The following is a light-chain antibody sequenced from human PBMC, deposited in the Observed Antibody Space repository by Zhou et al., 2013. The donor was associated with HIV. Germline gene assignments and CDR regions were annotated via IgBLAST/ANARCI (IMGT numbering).Light chain of an antibody. V-gene: IGKV1-33*01. CDR1: QDITDS. CDR3: QQYDTYPWT. Sequence: DIQMTQSPSSLSASVGERVTITCQASQDITDSLNWYQQKPGKAPKLLIYDASNLETGVSSRFSGGGSGTDFTLTIISLQPEDFATYYCQQYDTYPWTFGQGTKVEIK. J-gene: IGKJ1*01. CDR2: DAS.